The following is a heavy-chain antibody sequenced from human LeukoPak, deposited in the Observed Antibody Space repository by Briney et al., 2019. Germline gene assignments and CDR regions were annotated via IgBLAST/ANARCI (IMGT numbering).Heavy chain of an antibody. Sequence: GGSLRLSCAASGFTLRTHWMHWVRQAPGKGLVWVSRINSDGSITNYADSVKGRFTISRDNAENTMYLQMNSLRVEDTALYYCVRVVVRGVLLPDYWGQGTLVTVSS. D-gene: IGHD3-10*01. CDR1: GFTLRTHW. CDR2: INSDGSIT. J-gene: IGHJ4*02. V-gene: IGHV3-74*01. CDR3: VRVVVRGVLLPDY.